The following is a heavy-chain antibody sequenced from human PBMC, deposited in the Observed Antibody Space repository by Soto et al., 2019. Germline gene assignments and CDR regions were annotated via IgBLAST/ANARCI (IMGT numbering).Heavy chain of an antibody. J-gene: IGHJ4*02. V-gene: IGHV4-31*03. CDR1: GGSISSGGYY. Sequence: PSETLSLTCTVSGGSISSGGYYWSWIRQHPGKGLEWIGYIYYSGSTYYNPSLKSRVTISVDTSKNQFSLKLSSVTAADTAVYYCARWARKVGATTNIDYWGQGTLVTVSS. CDR3: ARWARKVGATTNIDY. D-gene: IGHD1-26*01. CDR2: IYYSGST.